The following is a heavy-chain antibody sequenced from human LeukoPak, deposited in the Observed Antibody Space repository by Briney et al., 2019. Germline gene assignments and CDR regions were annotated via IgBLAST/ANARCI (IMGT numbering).Heavy chain of an antibody. CDR3: ARIDSSGYGYFDY. CDR2: ISTSGIT. Sequence: SETLSLTCSVSGGSMSIYYWSWIRQPAGKGLEWIGRISTSGITDFSPSLRSRVTMSVDTSMNQFSLKLSSVTAADTAVYYCARIDSSGYGYFDYWGQGTLVTVSS. J-gene: IGHJ4*02. CDR1: GGSMSIYY. V-gene: IGHV4-4*07. D-gene: IGHD3-22*01.